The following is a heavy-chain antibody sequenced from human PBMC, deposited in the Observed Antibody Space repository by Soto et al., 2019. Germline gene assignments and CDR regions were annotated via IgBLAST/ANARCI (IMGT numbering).Heavy chain of an antibody. V-gene: IGHV3-23*01. Sequence: GGSLRLSCAASGFTFSNYAMNWVRQAPGKGLEWVSVISGSGGSTYYVDSVKGRFTISRDNTKKSLFLQMNSLRAEDTAVYFCARGDYYDSSGPFSDAFDIWGQGTLVTVSS. CDR3: ARGDYYDSSGPFSDAFDI. CDR1: GFTFSNYA. D-gene: IGHD3-22*01. CDR2: ISGSGGST. J-gene: IGHJ3*02.